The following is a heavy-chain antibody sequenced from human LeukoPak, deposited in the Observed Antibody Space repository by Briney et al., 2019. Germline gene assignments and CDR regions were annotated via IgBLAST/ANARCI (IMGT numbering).Heavy chain of an antibody. CDR3: AREYDILTKGSNWFDP. V-gene: IGHV1-46*01. D-gene: IGHD3-9*01. Sequence: ASVKVSCKASGYTFTSYYMHWVRQAPGQGLEWKGIINPSGGSTSYAQKFQGRVTMTRDTSTSTVYMELSSLRSEDTAVYYCAREYDILTKGSNWFDPWGQGTLVTVSS. CDR2: INPSGGST. CDR1: GYTFTSYY. J-gene: IGHJ5*02.